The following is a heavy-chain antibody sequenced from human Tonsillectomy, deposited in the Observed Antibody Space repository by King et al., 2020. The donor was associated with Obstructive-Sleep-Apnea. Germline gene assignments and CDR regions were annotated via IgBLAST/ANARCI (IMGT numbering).Heavy chain of an antibody. CDR1: GYSFTSYW. CDR3: ASFTMVRGVIISSPVDY. D-gene: IGHD3-10*01. V-gene: IGHV5-51*01. Sequence: VQLVESGAEVKKPGESLKISCKGSGYSFTSYWIGWVRQMPGKGLEWMGIIYPGDSDTRYSPSFQGQVTISADKSIITAYLQWSSLKASDTAMYYCASFTMVRGVIISSPVDYWGQGTLVTVSS. J-gene: IGHJ4*02. CDR2: IYPGDSDT.